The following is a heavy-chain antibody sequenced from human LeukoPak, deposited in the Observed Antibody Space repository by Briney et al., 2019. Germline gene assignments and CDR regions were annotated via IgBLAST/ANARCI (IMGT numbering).Heavy chain of an antibody. CDR1: GFTFNSYA. V-gene: IGHV3-23*01. Sequence: GGSLRLSCAASGFTFNSYAMNWVRQAPGKGLEWVSTISGSGGSTYYADSVKGRFTISRDNSKNTLYLQMNSLRAEDTAVYYCARTDYSGYVVSWGQGTLVTVSS. D-gene: IGHD5-12*01. CDR2: ISGSGGST. CDR3: ARTDYSGYVVS. J-gene: IGHJ4*02.